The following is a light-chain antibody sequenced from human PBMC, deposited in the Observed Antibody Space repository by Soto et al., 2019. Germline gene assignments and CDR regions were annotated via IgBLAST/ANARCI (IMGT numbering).Light chain of an antibody. CDR3: QKYDSAPWA. V-gene: IGKV1-27*01. Sequence: QMTQSPSSLSASLGARATIARLASQGIKEYVAWYQQKPGRGRKLLIYAAYTLQSGVTSRFSGSGSGTDFTLTISSLQPEDVATYYCQKYDSAPWAFGQGTKVEIK. CDR1: QGIKEY. CDR2: AAY. J-gene: IGKJ1*01.